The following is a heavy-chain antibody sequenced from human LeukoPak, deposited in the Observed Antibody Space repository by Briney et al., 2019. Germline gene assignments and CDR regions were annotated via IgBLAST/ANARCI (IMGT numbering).Heavy chain of an antibody. CDR3: AGRSELWGYFDS. D-gene: IGHD1-26*01. Sequence: GGSLRLSCAASGFTFSSYAMSWVRQAPGKGLEWVSAISGSGGSTYYADSVKGRFTISRDNSKNTLYLQMNSLRAEDTAIYYCAGRSELWGYFDSWGQGTLVTVSS. V-gene: IGHV3-23*01. J-gene: IGHJ4*02. CDR1: GFTFSSYA. CDR2: ISGSGGST.